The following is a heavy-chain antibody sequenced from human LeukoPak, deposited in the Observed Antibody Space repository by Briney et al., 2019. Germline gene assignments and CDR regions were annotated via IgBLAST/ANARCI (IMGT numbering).Heavy chain of an antibody. D-gene: IGHD3-22*01. CDR2: INHSGST. CDR1: GGSFSGYY. J-gene: IGHJ5*02. Sequence: PSETLSLTCAVYGGSFSGYYWSWIRPPPGKGLEWIGEINHSGSTNYNPSLKSRVTISVDTSKNQFSLKLSSVTAADTAVYYCARRSHYYDSSGYFHPWGQGTLVTVSS. CDR3: ARRSHYYDSSGYFHP. V-gene: IGHV4-34*01.